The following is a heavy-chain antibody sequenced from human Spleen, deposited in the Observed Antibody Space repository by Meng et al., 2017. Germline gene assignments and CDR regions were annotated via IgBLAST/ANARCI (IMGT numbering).Heavy chain of an antibody. CDR3: ARAAAASFEY. CDR1: GGSINSYY. Sequence: ESLKISCTVSGGSINSYYWSWIRQPPGKGLEWIGYIYYSGSASSNPSLKSRVTISVDTSKNQFSLKLSSVTAADTAVYYCARAAAASFEYWGQGTLVTVSS. J-gene: IGHJ4*02. CDR2: IYYSGSA. D-gene: IGHD6-13*01. V-gene: IGHV4-59*01.